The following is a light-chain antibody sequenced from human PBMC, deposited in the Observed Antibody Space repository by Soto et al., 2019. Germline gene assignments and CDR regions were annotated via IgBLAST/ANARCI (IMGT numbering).Light chain of an antibody. CDR3: QQYSSYSWT. V-gene: IGKV1-5*01. J-gene: IGKJ1*01. Sequence: DIQMTQSPSTLSASVGDRATITCRASQSISSWLAWYQQKPGKAPELLIYDASSLESGVPSRFSGSGSGTEFTLTISSLQPDDFATYYCQQYSSYSWTFGQGTKVEIK. CDR2: DAS. CDR1: QSISSW.